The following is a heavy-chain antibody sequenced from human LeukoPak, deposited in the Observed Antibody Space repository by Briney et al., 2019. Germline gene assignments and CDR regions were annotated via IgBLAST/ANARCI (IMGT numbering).Heavy chain of an antibody. J-gene: IGHJ4*02. CDR2: FYAGGSI. V-gene: IGHV4-38-2*02. CDR1: GYAISSGHY. CDR3: TGEVVEVPTAVIDY. D-gene: IGHD1-26*01. Sequence: SETLSLTCVVSGYAISSGHYWGWIRQSPGKGLEWIGSFYAGGSIYYNPSLKSRVTIVEDTSRNQFSLKMTSVTAADTAVYYCTGEVVEVPTAVIDYWGQGALVTVSS.